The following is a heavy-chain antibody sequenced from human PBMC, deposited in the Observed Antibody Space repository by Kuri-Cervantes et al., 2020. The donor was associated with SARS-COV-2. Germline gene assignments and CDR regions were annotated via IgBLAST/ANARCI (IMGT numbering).Heavy chain of an antibody. CDR1: GGSISSSSYY. CDR3: ARTYYYDSSGYPRYSDAFDI. J-gene: IGHJ3*02. D-gene: IGHD3-22*01. CDR2: ICYSGST. Sequence: SETLSLTCTVSGGSISSSSYYWGWIRQPPGKGLEWIGSICYSGSTYYNPSLKSRVTISVDTSKNQFSLKLSSVTAADTAVYYCARTYYYDSSGYPRYSDAFDIWGQGTMVTVSS. V-gene: IGHV4-39*07.